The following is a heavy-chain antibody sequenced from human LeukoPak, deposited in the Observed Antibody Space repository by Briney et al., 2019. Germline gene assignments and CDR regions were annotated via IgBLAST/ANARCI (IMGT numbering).Heavy chain of an antibody. D-gene: IGHD1-26*01. V-gene: IGHV3-7*01. CDR2: IKQDGSEK. CDR1: GFTFSSYW. Sequence: HPGGSLRLSCEASGFTFSSYWMSWVRQAPGKGLEWVANIKQDGSEKYYVDSVKGRFTISRDNAKNSLYLQMNSLRAEDTAVYYCVGGTYSGSYREDYWGQGTLVTVPS. CDR3: VGGTYSGSYREDY. J-gene: IGHJ4*02.